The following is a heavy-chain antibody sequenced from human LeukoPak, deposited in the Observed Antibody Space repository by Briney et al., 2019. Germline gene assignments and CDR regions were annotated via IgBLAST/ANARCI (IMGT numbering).Heavy chain of an antibody. D-gene: IGHD6-6*01. CDR3: ARGVSSSHTHYYYYYMDV. J-gene: IGHJ6*03. Sequence: PGGSLRLSCAASGFTFSSYWMSWVRQAPGKGLEWVANIKQDGSEKYYVDSVKGRFTISRDNAKNSLYLQMNSLRAEDMAVYYCARGVSSSHTHYYYYYMDVWGKGTTVTVSS. V-gene: IGHV3-7*01. CDR2: IKQDGSEK. CDR1: GFTFSSYW.